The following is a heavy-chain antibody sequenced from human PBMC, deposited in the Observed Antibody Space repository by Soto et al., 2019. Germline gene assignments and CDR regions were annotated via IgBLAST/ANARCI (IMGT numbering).Heavy chain of an antibody. D-gene: IGHD2-2*01. CDR2: INHSGST. Sequence: PSETLSLTCAVYGGSFSGYYWSWIRQPPGKGLEWIGEINHSGSTNYNPSLKSRVTISVDTSKNQFSLKLSSVTAADTAVYYCARDRNPSQLFYWGQGILVTVSS. V-gene: IGHV4-34*01. CDR3: ARDRNPSQLFY. CDR1: GGSFSGYY. J-gene: IGHJ4*02.